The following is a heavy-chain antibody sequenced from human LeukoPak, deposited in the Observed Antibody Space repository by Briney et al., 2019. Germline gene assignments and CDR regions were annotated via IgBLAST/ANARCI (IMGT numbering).Heavy chain of an antibody. V-gene: IGHV3-53*01. CDR3: AREGGIQQQEQRNAFDI. CDR1: GGSISSGGYS. D-gene: IGHD6-13*01. J-gene: IGHJ3*02. CDR2: IYSGGST. Sequence: ETLSLTCAVSGGSISSGGYSWSWVRQAPGKGLEWVSVIYSGGSTYYADSVKGRFTISRDNSKNTLYLQMNSLRAEDTAVYYCAREGGIQQQEQRNAFDIWGQGTMVTVSS.